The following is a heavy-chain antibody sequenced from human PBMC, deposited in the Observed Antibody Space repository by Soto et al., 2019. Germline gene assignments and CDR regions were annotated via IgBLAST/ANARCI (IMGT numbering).Heavy chain of an antibody. V-gene: IGHV3-23*01. CDR1: GFTFSSYA. Sequence: TGGSLRLSCAASGFTFSSYAMSWVRQAPGKGLEWVSAISGSGGSTYYADSVKGRFTISRDNSKNTLYLQMNSLRAEDTAVYYCANELSGYCSSTSCYNMDVWGKGTTVTVSS. J-gene: IGHJ6*03. D-gene: IGHD2-2*02. CDR2: ISGSGGST. CDR3: ANELSGYCSSTSCYNMDV.